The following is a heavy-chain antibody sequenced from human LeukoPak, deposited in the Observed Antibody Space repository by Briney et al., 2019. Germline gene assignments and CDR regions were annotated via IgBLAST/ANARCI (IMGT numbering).Heavy chain of an antibody. CDR2: ISSSGSTI. CDR1: GFTFSSYE. J-gene: IGHJ2*01. D-gene: IGHD3-10*01. CDR3: AKDMVWGWYFDL. V-gene: IGHV3-48*03. Sequence: PGGSLRLSCAASGFTFSSYEMNWVRQAPGKGLEWVSYISSSGSTIYYAGSVKGRFTISRDNAKNSLYLQMNSLRTEDTALYYCAKDMVWGWYFDLWGRGTLVTVSS.